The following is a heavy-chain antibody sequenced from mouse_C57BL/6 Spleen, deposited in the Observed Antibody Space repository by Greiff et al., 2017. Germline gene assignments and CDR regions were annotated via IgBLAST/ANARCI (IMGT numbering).Heavy chain of an antibody. J-gene: IGHJ3*01. V-gene: IGHV1-15*01. CDR2: IDPETGGT. D-gene: IGHD2-4*01. CDR3: TGGRVYDYDWCAY. CDR1: GYTFTDYE. Sequence: QVQLQQSGAELVRPGASVTLSCKASGYTFTDYEMHWVKQTPVHGLVWIGAIDPETGGTAYNQKFKGKAILTADKSSSTAYMELRSLTSEDSAVYYCTGGRVYDYDWCAYWGQGTLVTVSA.